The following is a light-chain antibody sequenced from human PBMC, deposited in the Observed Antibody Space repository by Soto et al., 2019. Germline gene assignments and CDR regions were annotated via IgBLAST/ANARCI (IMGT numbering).Light chain of an antibody. CDR3: SSYPSSSTIGV. V-gene: IGLV2-14*01. CDR2: EVS. J-gene: IGLJ1*01. CDR1: SSDVGGYNY. Sequence: QSVLTQPASVSGSPGQSITISCTGTSSDVGGYNYVSWYQQHPGKAPKLMIYEVSNRPSGVSNRFSGSKSGNTASLTISGLQAEDEADYYCSSYPSSSTIGVFGNGTKVT.